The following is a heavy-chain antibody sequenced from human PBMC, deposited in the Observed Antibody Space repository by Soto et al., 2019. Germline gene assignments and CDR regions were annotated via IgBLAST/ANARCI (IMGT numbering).Heavy chain of an antibody. D-gene: IGHD3-16*01. Sequence: SETLSLTCAVSGGSMSSSNWWSWVRQPPGKGLEWIGEIYHSGSTNYNPSLKSRVTISVDKSKNQFSLKLSSVTAADTAVYYCAREGGDGYNVDYWGQGTLVTVSS. CDR1: GGSMSSSNW. CDR2: IYHSGST. V-gene: IGHV4-4*02. CDR3: AREGGDGYNVDY. J-gene: IGHJ4*02.